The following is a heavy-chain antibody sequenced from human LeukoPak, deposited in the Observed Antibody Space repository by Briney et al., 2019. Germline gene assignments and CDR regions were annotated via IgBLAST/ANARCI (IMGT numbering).Heavy chain of an antibody. D-gene: IGHD6-19*01. J-gene: IGHJ3*02. CDR2: IYYSGST. V-gene: IGHV4-39*06. CDR1: GGSISSSSYY. Sequence: SETLSLTCTVSGGSISSSSYYWGWIRQPPGKGLEWIGSIYYSGSTYYNPSLKSRVTISVDTSKNQFPLKLSSVTAADTAVYFCARGRPGSGWGTLAFDIWGQGTMVTVSS. CDR3: ARGRPGSGWGTLAFDI.